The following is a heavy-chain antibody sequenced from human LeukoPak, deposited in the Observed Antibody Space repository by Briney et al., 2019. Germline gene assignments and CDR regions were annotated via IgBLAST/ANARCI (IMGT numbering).Heavy chain of an antibody. D-gene: IGHD2-15*01. CDR3: ATLWRSDDY. CDR2: INHSGST. J-gene: IGHJ4*02. CDR1: GGSFSGYY. Sequence: ASETLSLTCAVYGGSFSGYYWSWIRQPPGKGLEWIGEINHSGSTNYNPSLKSRVTISVDTSKNQFSLKLSSVTAADTAVYYCATLWRSDDYWGQGTLVTLSS. V-gene: IGHV4-34*01.